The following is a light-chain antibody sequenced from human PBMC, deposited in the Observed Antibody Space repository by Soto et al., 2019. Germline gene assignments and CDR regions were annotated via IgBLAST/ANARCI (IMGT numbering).Light chain of an antibody. CDR3: QQYGNSRWT. CDR1: QSVSIRY. Sequence: EIVLTQSPGTLSLSPGEIATLSCRASQSVSIRYLAWYQQKPGQGPRLLISGASTRATGIPDRFSGSGSGTDFTLTISRLEPEDFAVYYCQQYGNSRWTFGQGTKVEIK. CDR2: GAS. V-gene: IGKV3-20*01. J-gene: IGKJ1*01.